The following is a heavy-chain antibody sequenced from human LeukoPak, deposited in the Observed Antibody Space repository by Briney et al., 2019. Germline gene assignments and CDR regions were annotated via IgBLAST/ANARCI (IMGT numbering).Heavy chain of an antibody. CDR3: ARIYTAISY. CDR2: IYPGDSGT. CDR1: GYSFTSYW. D-gene: IGHD5-18*01. V-gene: IGHV5-51*01. J-gene: IGHJ4*02. Sequence: GESLKISSKGSGYSFTSYWIGWVRQMPRKGLEWMGIIYPGDSGTRYSPSFQSQGSISADKSISTAYLQWSSLKAADTAMYYCARIYTAISYWGQGTLVTVSS.